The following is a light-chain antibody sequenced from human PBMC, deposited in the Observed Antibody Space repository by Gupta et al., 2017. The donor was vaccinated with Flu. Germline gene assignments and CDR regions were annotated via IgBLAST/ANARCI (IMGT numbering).Light chain of an antibody. CDR2: GSS. V-gene: IGKV3-15*01. J-gene: IGKJ4*01. CDR1: QSVRTN. CDR3: QQYNNWPFVT. Sequence: ESATLSCGASQSVRTNVAWYQQKPVQAPRLLIYGSSTRATDVPARFSGRGSGTEFTLTISSLQAEDFAVYYCQQYNNWPFVTFGGGTKVEIK.